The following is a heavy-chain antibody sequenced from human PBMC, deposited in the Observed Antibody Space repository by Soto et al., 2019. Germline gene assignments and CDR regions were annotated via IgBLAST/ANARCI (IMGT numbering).Heavy chain of an antibody. CDR2: IYYSGST. CDR1: GGSISSGGYY. Sequence: PSETLSLTCTVSGGSISSGGYYWSWIRQHPGKGLEWIGYIYYSGSTYYNPSLKSRVTISVDTSKNQFSLKLSSVTAADTAVYYCARYYYDSSGPRFDPWGQGTLVTVSS. V-gene: IGHV4-31*03. J-gene: IGHJ5*02. CDR3: ARYYYDSSGPRFDP. D-gene: IGHD3-22*01.